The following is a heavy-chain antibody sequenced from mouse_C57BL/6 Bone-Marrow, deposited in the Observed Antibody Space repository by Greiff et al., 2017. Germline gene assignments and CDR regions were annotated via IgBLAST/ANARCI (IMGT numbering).Heavy chain of an antibody. CDR2: INPGSGGT. CDR1: GYTFTSYW. J-gene: IGHJ4*01. D-gene: IGHD2-5*01. Sequence: VQLQQPGAELVKPGASVKMSCKASGYTFTSYWITWVKQRPGQGLEWIGVINPGSGGTNYNEKFKGKATLTADKSSSTAYMQLSSLTSEDSAVYFCARSAYHSNQGAMDYWGQGTSVTVSS. V-gene: IGHV1-55*01. CDR3: ARSAYHSNQGAMDY.